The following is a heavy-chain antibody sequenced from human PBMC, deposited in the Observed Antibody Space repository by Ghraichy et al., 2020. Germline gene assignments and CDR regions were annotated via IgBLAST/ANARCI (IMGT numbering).Heavy chain of an antibody. D-gene: IGHD1-20*01. CDR1: GYTFTDFS. J-gene: IGHJ4*02. V-gene: IGHV1-24*01. CDR2: FETEDGET. CDR3: ATGAVYNWSPFDS. Sequence: ASVKVSCKVSGYTFTDFSMHWVRQAPGQGLEWMGGFETEDGETIYAQKFQGRVTMTEDTSTDTAYMELSSLRSEDTAVYYCATGAVYNWSPFDSWGQGILVTVSS.